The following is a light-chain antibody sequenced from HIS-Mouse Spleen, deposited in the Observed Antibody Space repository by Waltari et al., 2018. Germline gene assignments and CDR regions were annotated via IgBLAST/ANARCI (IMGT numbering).Light chain of an antibody. CDR3: YSTDSSGNHRV. V-gene: IGLV3-10*01. CDR2: EDS. J-gene: IGLJ2*01. CDR1: ALPKKY. Sequence: SYELTQPPSVSVSPGQTARITCSGDALPKKYAYWYQQKSGQAPVLVIYEDSKRPSGIPERFCGSSSGTMDTLTISGAQVEDEADYYCYSTDSSGNHRVFGGGTKLTVL.